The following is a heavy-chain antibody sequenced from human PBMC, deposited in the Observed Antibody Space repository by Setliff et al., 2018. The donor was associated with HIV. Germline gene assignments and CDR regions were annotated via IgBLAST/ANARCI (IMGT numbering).Heavy chain of an antibody. CDR2: INYSGST. J-gene: IGHJ5*02. CDR1: GGSISSYY. D-gene: IGHD5-18*01. CDR3: ARRHTAFDP. Sequence: PSETLSLTCTVSGGSISSYYWSWIRQPPGKGLEWIGYINYSGSTNYNPSLQSRVTISVDTSKNHFSLKLTSVTAADTAVYYCARRHTAFDPWGQGTLVTVSS. V-gene: IGHV4-59*08.